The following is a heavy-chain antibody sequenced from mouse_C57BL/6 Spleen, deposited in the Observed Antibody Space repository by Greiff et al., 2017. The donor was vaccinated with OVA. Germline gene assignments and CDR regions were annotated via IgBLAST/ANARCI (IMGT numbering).Heavy chain of an antibody. D-gene: IGHD1-1*01. CDR2: IYPGSGST. Sequence: QVQLQQPGAELVKPGASVKMSCKASGYTFTSYWITWVKQRPGQGLEWIGDIYPGSGSTNYNEKLKSKATLTVYTSSSTAYMQLSSLTSEDSAVYYCARGGYYGTFYAMDYWGQGTSVTVSS. J-gene: IGHJ4*01. CDR1: GYTFTSYW. V-gene: IGHV1-55*01. CDR3: ARGGYYGTFYAMDY.